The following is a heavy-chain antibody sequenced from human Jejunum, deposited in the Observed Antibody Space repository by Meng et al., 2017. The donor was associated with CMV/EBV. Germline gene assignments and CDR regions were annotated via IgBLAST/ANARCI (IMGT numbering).Heavy chain of an antibody. CDR2: MHHGGTT. J-gene: IGHJ4*02. CDR1: GDSFSSDVW. D-gene: IGHD3-22*01. V-gene: IGHV4-4*02. Sequence: LTCAVSGDSFSSDVWWSWVRQPPGKGLEWIGEMHHGGTTTYNPSLKGRVTISLDESKTEFSLKLSSPTAADTAVYYCGRNGYYSVDYWGQGALVTVSS. CDR3: GRNGYYSVDY.